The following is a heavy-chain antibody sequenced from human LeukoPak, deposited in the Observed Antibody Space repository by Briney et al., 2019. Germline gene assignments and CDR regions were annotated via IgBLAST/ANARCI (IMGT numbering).Heavy chain of an antibody. Sequence: PSETLSLTCTVSGDSTSSDRYYGGWVRQPPGKGLEWIGNIYYSGSTYYNPSLKSRVTMSMDTSKNQFFLKLNSVTAADTAVYYCARGRPYSGGYHLDYWGQGTLVTVSA. V-gene: IGHV4-39*02. CDR3: ARGRPYSGGYHLDY. CDR1: GDSTSSDRYY. CDR2: IYYSGST. D-gene: IGHD1-26*01. J-gene: IGHJ4*02.